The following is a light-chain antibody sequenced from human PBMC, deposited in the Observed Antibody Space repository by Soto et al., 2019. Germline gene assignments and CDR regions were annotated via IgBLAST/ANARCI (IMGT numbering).Light chain of an antibody. CDR2: DAS. J-gene: IGKJ1*01. CDR1: QSISSW. V-gene: IGKV1-5*01. CDR3: QQYNSWWT. Sequence: DIQMTQSPSTLSASVGDRVTITCRASQSISSWLAWYQQKPGKAPKLLIYDASSLESGVPSRFSGSGSGTEFTLTISSLQPDDFATYYCQQYNSWWTFGQVTKVDIK.